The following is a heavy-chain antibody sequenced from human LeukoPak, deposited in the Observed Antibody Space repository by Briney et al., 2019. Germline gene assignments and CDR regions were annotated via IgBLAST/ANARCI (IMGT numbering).Heavy chain of an antibody. CDR3: ASIHPGDRGGDY. CDR1: GFIFSSYW. V-gene: IGHV3-53*01. CDR2: IYSGGST. Sequence: GGSLRLSCTASGFIFSSYWMSWVRQAPGKGLEWVSVIYSGGSTYYADSVKGRFTISRDNSKNTLYLQMNSLRAEDTAVYYCASIHPGDRGGDYWGQGTLVTVSS. J-gene: IGHJ4*02. D-gene: IGHD7-27*01.